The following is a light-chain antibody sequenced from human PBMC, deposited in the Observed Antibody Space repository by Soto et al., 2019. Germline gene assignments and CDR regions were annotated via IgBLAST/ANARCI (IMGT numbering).Light chain of an antibody. CDR2: DAS. CDR3: QQRSNWPLT. J-gene: IGKJ4*01. V-gene: IGKV3-11*01. Sequence: EIVLTQSPGTLSLSPGERATLSCRASQSVSSSYLAWYQQKPAQAPRLLIYDASNRATGIPARFSGSGSGTDFTLTISNLEPEDFAVYYCQQRSNWPLTFGGGTKVDI. CDR1: QSVSSSY.